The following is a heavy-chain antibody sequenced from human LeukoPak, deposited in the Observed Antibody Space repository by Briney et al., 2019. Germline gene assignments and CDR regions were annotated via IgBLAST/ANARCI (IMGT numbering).Heavy chain of an antibody. CDR3: ARRGGIAAAGTPGPYYYYYYMDV. V-gene: IGHV3-20*04. D-gene: IGHD6-13*01. CDR1: GLTVSSNC. CDR2: INWNGGST. Sequence: GGSLRLSCAASGLTVSSNCMSWVRQAPGKGLEWVSGINWNGGSTGYADSVKGRFTVSRDNAKNSLYLQMNSLRAEDTALYYCARRGGIAAAGTPGPYYYYYYMDVWGKGTTVTVSS. J-gene: IGHJ6*03.